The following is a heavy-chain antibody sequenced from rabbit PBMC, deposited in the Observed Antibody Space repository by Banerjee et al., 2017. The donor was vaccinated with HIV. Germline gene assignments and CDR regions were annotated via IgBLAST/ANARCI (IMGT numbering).Heavy chain of an antibody. CDR3: ARGATMTMVIRL. V-gene: IGHV1S45*01. D-gene: IGHD2-1*01. CDR2: IVTGSSGST. CDR1: GFTISSGYD. J-gene: IGHJ4*01. Sequence: QEHLEESGGDLVKPEGSLTLTCKASGFTISSGYDMCWVRQAPGKGLELIACIVTGSSGSTWYASWAKGRFTVSKTSSTTVTLQMASLTAADTATYFCARGATMTMVIRLWGPGTLVTVS.